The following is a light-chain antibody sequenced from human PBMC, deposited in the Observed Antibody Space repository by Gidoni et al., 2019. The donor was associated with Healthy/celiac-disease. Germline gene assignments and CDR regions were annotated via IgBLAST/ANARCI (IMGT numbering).Light chain of an antibody. V-gene: IGLV1-44*01. CDR3: AAWDDSLNAVV. CDR2: SNN. Sequence: QSVLTQPPSASGTPAQRVTISCSGSSSNIGSNTVNWYQQLPGTAPKLLIYSNNQRPSGVPDRFSGSKSGTSASLAISGLQSEDEADYYCAAWDDSLNAVVFGGGTKLTVL. CDR1: SSNIGSNT. J-gene: IGLJ2*01.